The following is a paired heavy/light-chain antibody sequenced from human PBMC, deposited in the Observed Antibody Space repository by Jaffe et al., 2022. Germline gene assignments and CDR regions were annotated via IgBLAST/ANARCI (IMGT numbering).Heavy chain of an antibody. J-gene: IGHJ3*02. CDR1: GGSISSSNW. CDR2: IYHSGST. Sequence: QVQLQESGPGLVKPSGTLSLTCAVSGGSISSSNWWSWIRQPPGKGLEWIGEIYHSGSTNYNPSLKSRVTISVDKSKNQFSLKLSSVTAADTAVYYCARSFEAYYYDSSGYPDLGAFDIWGQGTMVTVSS. D-gene: IGHD3-22*01. CDR3: ARSFEAYYYDSSGYPDLGAFDI. V-gene: IGHV4-4*02.
Light chain of an antibody. Sequence: EIVLTQSPGTLSLSPGERATLSCRASQSVSSSYLAWYQQKPGQAPRLLIYGASSRATGIPDRFSGSGSGTDFTLTISRLEPEDFAVYYCQQYGSSPRAFGPGTKVDIK. V-gene: IGKV3-20*01. J-gene: IGKJ3*01. CDR2: GAS. CDR1: QSVSSSY. CDR3: QQYGSSPRA.